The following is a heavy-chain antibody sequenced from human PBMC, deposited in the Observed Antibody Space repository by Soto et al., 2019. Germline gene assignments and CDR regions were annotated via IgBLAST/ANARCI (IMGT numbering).Heavy chain of an antibody. Sequence: GGSLRLSCAASGFTFSSYAMSWVRQAPGKGLEWVSAISGSGGSTYYADSVKGRFTISRDNSKNTLYLQMNSLRAEDTAVYYCAKDLCGGSCYSRWFDPWGQGTLVTVSS. J-gene: IGHJ5*02. CDR1: GFTFSSYA. CDR3: AKDLCGGSCYSRWFDP. D-gene: IGHD2-15*01. CDR2: ISGSGGST. V-gene: IGHV3-23*01.